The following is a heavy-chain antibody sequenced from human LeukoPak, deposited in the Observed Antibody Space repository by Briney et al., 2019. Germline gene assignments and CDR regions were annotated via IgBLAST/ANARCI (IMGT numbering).Heavy chain of an antibody. CDR3: AKDPDCTSGVCYTFFDY. Sequence: GGSLRLSCAASGFSVSSKYMSWVRQAPGKGLEWVSVIYSGGSTYYADSVKGRFTISRDISNNTLYLQMDSLRAEDTAVYYCAKDPDCTSGVCYTFFDYWGQGTLVTVSS. CDR1: GFSVSSKY. J-gene: IGHJ4*02. D-gene: IGHD2-8*01. V-gene: IGHV3-66*01. CDR2: IYSGGST.